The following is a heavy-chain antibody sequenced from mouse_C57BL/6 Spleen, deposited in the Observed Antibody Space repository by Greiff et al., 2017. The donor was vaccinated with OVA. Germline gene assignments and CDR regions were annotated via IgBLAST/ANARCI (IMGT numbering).Heavy chain of an antibody. CDR3: ARSFLPFHYFDY. D-gene: IGHD2-10*01. CDR1: GFTFSDYG. V-gene: IGHV5-17*01. CDR2: ISSGSSTI. J-gene: IGHJ2*01. Sequence: EVKVVESGGGLVKSGGSLKLSCAASGFTFSDYGMHWVRQAPEKGLEWVAYISSGSSTIYYADTVKGRFTISRDNAKNTLFLQMTSLRSEDTAMYYCARSFLPFHYFDYWGQGTTLTVSS.